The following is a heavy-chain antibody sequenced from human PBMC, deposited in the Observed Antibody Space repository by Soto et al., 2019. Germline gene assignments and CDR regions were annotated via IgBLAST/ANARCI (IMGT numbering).Heavy chain of an antibody. V-gene: IGHV3-9*01. D-gene: IGHD4-17*01. CDR1: GFTFDDYA. CDR2: ISWNSGSI. CDR3: AKDKVGDYGDYGFDY. Sequence: EVQLVESGGGLVQPGRSLRLSCAASGFTFDDYAMHWVRQAPGKGLEWVSGISWNSGSIGYADSVKGRFTISRDNAKNSLYLQMNSLRAEDTALYYCAKDKVGDYGDYGFDYWGQGTLVTVSS. J-gene: IGHJ4*02.